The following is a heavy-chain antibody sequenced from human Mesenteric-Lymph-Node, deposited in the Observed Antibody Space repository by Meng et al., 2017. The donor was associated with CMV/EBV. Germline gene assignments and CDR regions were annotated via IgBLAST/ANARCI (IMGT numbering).Heavy chain of an antibody. CDR3: VRNFDY. CDR2: IGSGGAPI. J-gene: IGHJ4*02. V-gene: IGHV3-48*04. Sequence: GGSLRLSCAASEFTFNTSNMNWVRQAPGKGLEWVSKIGSGGAPIYYADSVRGRFTISRDNAKDSLFLQMNSLRADDTAIYYCVRNFDYWGQGTLVTVSS. CDR1: EFTFNTSN.